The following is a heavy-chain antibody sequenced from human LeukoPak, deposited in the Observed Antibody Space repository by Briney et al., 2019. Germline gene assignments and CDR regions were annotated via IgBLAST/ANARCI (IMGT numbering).Heavy chain of an antibody. D-gene: IGHD3-10*02. CDR1: GGSISSYY. CDR2: IYTSGST. Sequence: SETLSLTCTVSGGSISSYYWSWIRQPPGKGLEWIGYIYTSGSTNYNPSLKSRVTISVDTSKNQFSLKLSSVTAADTAVYYCARPVLYYVIAFDIWGQGTMVTVSS. J-gene: IGHJ3*02. V-gene: IGHV4-4*08. CDR3: ARPVLYYVIAFDI.